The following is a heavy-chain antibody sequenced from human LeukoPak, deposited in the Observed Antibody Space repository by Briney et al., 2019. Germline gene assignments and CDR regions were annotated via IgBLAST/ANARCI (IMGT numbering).Heavy chain of an antibody. V-gene: IGHV4-34*01. CDR1: GGSFSGYY. J-gene: IGHJ4*02. D-gene: IGHD3-10*01. CDR2: INHSGST. Sequence: PSETLSLTCAVYGGSFSGYYWSWIRQPPGKGLEWIGEINHSGSTNYNPSLKSRVTISVDTTKNQFSLKLSSVTAADKAVYYCARGELGLWCGELSWENWGQGTLVTVSS. CDR3: ARGELGLWCGELSWEN.